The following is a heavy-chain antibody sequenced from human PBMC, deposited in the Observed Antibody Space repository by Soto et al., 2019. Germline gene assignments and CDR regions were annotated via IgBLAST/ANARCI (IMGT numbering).Heavy chain of an antibody. V-gene: IGHV1-3*01. CDR2: ITAATGNT. CDR1: GYTFTTSA. CDR3: ARDNNWADN. J-gene: IGHJ5*02. Sequence: VASVKVSCKASGYTFTTSAMHWVRQAPGQRLEWMGWITAATGNTKYSQKFQGRVTISRDTSASTAFMELSTLRSEDTGVYYCARDNNWADNWGQGTLVTVSS.